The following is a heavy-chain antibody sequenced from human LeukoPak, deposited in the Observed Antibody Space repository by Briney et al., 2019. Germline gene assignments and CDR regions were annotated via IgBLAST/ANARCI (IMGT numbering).Heavy chain of an antibody. V-gene: IGHV4-34*01. CDR2: INHSGST. J-gene: IGHJ6*03. CDR1: GGSFSGYH. Sequence: SETLSLTCAVYGGSFSGYHWSWIRQPPGKGLEWIGEINHSGSTNYNPSLMSRGTISIDTSKNQISLELSTVTDADTAVYYCARHGKGGSGWYFSNSGHYYYYMDVWGKGTTVTISS. CDR3: ARHGKGGSGWYFSNSGHYYYYMDV. D-gene: IGHD6-19*01.